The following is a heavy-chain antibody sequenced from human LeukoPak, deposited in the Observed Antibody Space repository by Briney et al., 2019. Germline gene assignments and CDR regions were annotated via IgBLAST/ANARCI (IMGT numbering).Heavy chain of an antibody. D-gene: IGHD3-3*01. J-gene: IGHJ1*01. CDR3: AIMHGYYDGDGYWGK. Sequence: PGGSLRLSCAASGFTLGSYGMSWARHAPRGGLEWVSFIIPNAERASYADSVEGRFTISRDNPRNTLYMQMYSLRDEDTAAYQCAIMHGYYDGDGYWGKWGQGTLVTVSS. CDR1: GFTLGSYG. CDR2: IIPNAERA. V-gene: IGHV3-23*01.